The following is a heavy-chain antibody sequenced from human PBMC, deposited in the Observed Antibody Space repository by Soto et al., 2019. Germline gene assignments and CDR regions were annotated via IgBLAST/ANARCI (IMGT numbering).Heavy chain of an antibody. CDR2: ISGSGGST. Sequence: GGSLRLSCAASGFTFSDYYMSWIRQAPGKGLEWVSAISGSGGSTYYADSVKGRFTISRDNSKNTLYLQMNSLRAEDTAVYYCAKVGGYYYDSSGYYFFDYWGQGTLVTVSS. CDR3: AKVGGYYYDSSGYYFFDY. D-gene: IGHD3-22*01. V-gene: IGHV3-23*01. CDR1: GFTFSDYY. J-gene: IGHJ4*02.